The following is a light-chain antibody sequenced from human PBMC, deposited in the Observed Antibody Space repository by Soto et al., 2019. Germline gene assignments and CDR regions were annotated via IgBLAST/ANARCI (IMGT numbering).Light chain of an antibody. CDR2: GAS. V-gene: IGKV3-15*01. J-gene: IGKJ4*02. Sequence: EIVMTQSPATLSVSPGETATLSCRASQSVGSNLAWYPQKPGQAPRLLLYGASTRATGSPARFSGSGSETEFTLTTGSLQSEAFAIYFCQQYNNWPPHRSFGTRTKVEVK. CDR1: QSVGSN. CDR3: QQYNNWPPHRS.